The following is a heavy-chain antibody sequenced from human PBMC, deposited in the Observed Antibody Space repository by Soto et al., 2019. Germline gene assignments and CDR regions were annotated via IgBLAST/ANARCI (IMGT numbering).Heavy chain of an antibody. D-gene: IGHD3-22*01. CDR2: IIPIFGTA. J-gene: IGHJ4*02. Sequence: QVQLVQSGAEVKKPGSSVKVSCKASGGTFSSYAISWVRQAPGQGLEWMGGIIPIFGTADYAQKFQGRVTITANESTSTAYMELSSLRSEDTAVYYCASHYDSSGDYYRGLDYWGQGTLVTVSS. V-gene: IGHV1-69*12. CDR3: ASHYDSSGDYYRGLDY. CDR1: GGTFSSYA.